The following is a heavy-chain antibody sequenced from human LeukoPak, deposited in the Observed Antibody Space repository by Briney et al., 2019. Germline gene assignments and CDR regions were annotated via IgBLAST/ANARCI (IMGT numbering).Heavy chain of an antibody. CDR3: ARGIAAAGTWFDP. J-gene: IGHJ5*02. CDR1: GFTFSSYS. Sequence: GGSLRLSCASSGFTFSSYSMNWVRQAPGKGLEWVSSISSSSSYIYYADSVKGRFTISRDNAKNSLYLQMNSLRAEDTAVYYCARGIAAAGTWFDPWGQGTLVTVSS. V-gene: IGHV3-21*01. D-gene: IGHD6-13*01. CDR2: ISSSSSYI.